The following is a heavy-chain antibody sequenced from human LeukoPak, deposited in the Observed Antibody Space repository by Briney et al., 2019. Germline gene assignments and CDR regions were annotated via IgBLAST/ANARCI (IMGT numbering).Heavy chain of an antibody. CDR2: IHTIGNT. CDR1: GVSISRGSHY. CDR3: ARDRSYYSDTGTDY. V-gene: IGHV4-61*02. Sequence: SQTLSLTCTVSGVSISRGSHYWSWIRQPAGKGLEWIGRIHTIGNTNYSPSLWRRVTISVDTSKNQFSLRLHSVTAADTAVDYCARDRSYYSDTGTDYWGQGALVTVSS. D-gene: IGHD3-22*01. J-gene: IGHJ4*02.